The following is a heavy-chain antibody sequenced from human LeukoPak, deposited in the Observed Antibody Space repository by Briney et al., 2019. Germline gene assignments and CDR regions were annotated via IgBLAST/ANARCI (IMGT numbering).Heavy chain of an antibody. CDR2: IYHSGST. V-gene: IGHV4-38-2*02. CDR1: GYSISSGYY. Sequence: SETLSLTCTVSGYSISSGYYWGWIRQPPGKGLEWIGSIYHSGSTYYNPSLKSRVTISVDTSKNQFSLKLSSVTAADTAVYYCVSQAYGWYFDLWGRGTLVTVSS. J-gene: IGHJ2*01. CDR3: VSQAYGWYFDL. D-gene: IGHD4-17*01.